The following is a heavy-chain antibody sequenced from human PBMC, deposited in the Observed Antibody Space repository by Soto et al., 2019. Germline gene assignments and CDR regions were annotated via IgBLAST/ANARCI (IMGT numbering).Heavy chain of an antibody. Sequence: EVQLLESGGGLVQPGGSLRLSCAASGFTFSSYAMSWVRQAPGKGLEWVSAISGSGGSTYYADSVKGRFTISRDNSKNTLYLQMNSLRAEDTAVYYCAKGGHDSSGYYDAFDIWGQGTMVTVSS. J-gene: IGHJ3*02. CDR3: AKGGHDSSGYYDAFDI. CDR2: ISGSGGST. D-gene: IGHD3-22*01. CDR1: GFTFSSYA. V-gene: IGHV3-23*01.